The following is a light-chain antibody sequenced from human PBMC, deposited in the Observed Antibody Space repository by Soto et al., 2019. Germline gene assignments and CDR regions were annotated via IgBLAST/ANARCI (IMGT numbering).Light chain of an antibody. CDR1: SSDVGAFNY. V-gene: IGLV2-14*03. CDR2: DVS. Sequence: QSVLTQPASVSGSPGQSIAISCTGTSSDVGAFNYVSWYQQHPGKAPKFMIFDVSSRPSGVSDRFSGSKSGNTASLTISGLQTEDEADYYCASYTPSSTSVFGTGTKVTVL. J-gene: IGLJ1*01. CDR3: ASYTPSSTSV.